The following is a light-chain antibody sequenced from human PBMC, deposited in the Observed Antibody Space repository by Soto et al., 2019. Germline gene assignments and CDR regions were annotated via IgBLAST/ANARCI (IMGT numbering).Light chain of an antibody. V-gene: IGKV3-20*01. Sequence: EIVLTQSPGTLSLSPGERATLSCRASQSVSSSYLAWYQQKPGQAPRLLIYGASSRATGIPDRFSGSGSGTDFTLTISRLELEDFEVYYCQQYGSARAFGQGTKLEIK. CDR3: QQYGSARA. CDR1: QSVSSSY. J-gene: IGKJ2*01. CDR2: GAS.